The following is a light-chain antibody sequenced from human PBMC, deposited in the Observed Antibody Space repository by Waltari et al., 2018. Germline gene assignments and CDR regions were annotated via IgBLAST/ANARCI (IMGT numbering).Light chain of an antibody. CDR1: QNIDTY. CDR2: AAS. CDR3: QQSYTTPQT. V-gene: IGKV1-39*01. J-gene: IGKJ2*01. Sequence: DIQMTQSPSTLSASVGDRVTMTCRAGQNIDTYLSWYQQRPGRAPRLLIFAASNLHRGVPSRFSGSGSGTEFTLTISTLQLEDFATYYCQQSYTTPQTFGPGTKLDIK.